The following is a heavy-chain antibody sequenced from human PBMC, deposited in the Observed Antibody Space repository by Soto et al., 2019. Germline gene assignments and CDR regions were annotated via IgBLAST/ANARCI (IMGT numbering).Heavy chain of an antibody. CDR3: ARGYFDSGHGYDL. CDR1: GGTITNYY. CDR2: IYNSGSS. Sequence: PSETLSLTCTVSGGTITNYYWSWIRQPPGKGLEWIGYIYNSGSSNYNPSLKSRVTISVVDTSKNKLSLRLSSVTAADTGIYFCARGYFDSGHGYDLWGQGTLVTVSS. J-gene: IGHJ5*02. D-gene: IGHD3-10*01. V-gene: IGHV4-59*01.